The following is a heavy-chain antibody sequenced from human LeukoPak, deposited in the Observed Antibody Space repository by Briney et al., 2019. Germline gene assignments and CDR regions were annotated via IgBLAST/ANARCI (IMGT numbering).Heavy chain of an antibody. D-gene: IGHD1-7*01. CDR1: GGTFSSYA. CDR3: ARDRSPVITGTTKDAFDI. CDR2: IIPIFGTA. J-gene: IGHJ3*02. V-gene: IGHV1-69*05. Sequence: GASVKVSCKASGGTFSSYAISWVRQAPGQGLEWMGGIIPIFGTANYAQKFQGRVTITTDESTSTAYMELSSLRSEDTAVYYCARDRSPVITGTTKDAFDIWGQGTMVTVSS.